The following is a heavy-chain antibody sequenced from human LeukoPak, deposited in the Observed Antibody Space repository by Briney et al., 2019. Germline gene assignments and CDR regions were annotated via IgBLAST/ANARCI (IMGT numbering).Heavy chain of an antibody. CDR3: ARGRARFGIDY. V-gene: IGHV3-30*03. Sequence: GGSLRLSCAASGFTFSSYGMHWVRQAPGKGLEWVAVISYDGSNKYYADSVKGRFTISRDNSKNTLYLQMNSLRAEDTAVYYCARGRARFGIDYWGQGTLVTVSS. CDR1: GFTFSSYG. J-gene: IGHJ4*02. CDR2: ISYDGSNK. D-gene: IGHD1-26*01.